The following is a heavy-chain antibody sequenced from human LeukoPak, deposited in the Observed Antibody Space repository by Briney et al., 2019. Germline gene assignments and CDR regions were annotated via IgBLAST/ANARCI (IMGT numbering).Heavy chain of an antibody. CDR3: ARDPGGSGSLCLDY. CDR2: ISISSSTI. D-gene: IGHD3-10*01. J-gene: IGHJ4*02. CDR1: GFTFSSYS. Sequence: GGSLRLSCAASGFTFSSYSMNWVRQAPGKGLEWVSYISISSSTIYYADSVRGRFTISRDNAKNSLWLQMNSLRAEDTAVYYCARDPGGSGSLCLDYWGQGTLVTVSS. V-gene: IGHV3-48*04.